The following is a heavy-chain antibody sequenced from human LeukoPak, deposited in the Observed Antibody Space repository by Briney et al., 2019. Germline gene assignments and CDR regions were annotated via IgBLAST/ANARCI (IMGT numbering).Heavy chain of an antibody. CDR1: GDSISSGDYY. J-gene: IGHJ4*02. CDR2: IYYSGST. V-gene: IGHV4-61*08. D-gene: IGHD1-26*01. Sequence: PSETLSLTCTVSGDSISSGDYYWSWIRQPPGKGLEWIGYIYYSGSTNYNPSLKSRITISVDTSKNQFSLKLSSVTAADTAVYYCARALGYSGSYLAYWGQGTLVTVSS. CDR3: ARALGYSGSYLAY.